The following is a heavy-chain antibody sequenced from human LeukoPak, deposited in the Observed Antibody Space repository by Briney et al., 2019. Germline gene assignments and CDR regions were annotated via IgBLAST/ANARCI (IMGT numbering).Heavy chain of an antibody. CDR2: TYYRSKWYN. Sequence: SQTLSLTCAISGDSVSSNSAAWNWIRQSPSRGLEWLGRTYYRSKWYNDYAVSVKSRITINPDTSKNQFSLQLNSVTPEDTAVHYCAREGDNYYGSGSFTLDYWGQGTLVTVSS. CDR1: GDSVSSNSAA. J-gene: IGHJ4*02. CDR3: AREGDNYYGSGSFTLDY. D-gene: IGHD3-10*01. V-gene: IGHV6-1*01.